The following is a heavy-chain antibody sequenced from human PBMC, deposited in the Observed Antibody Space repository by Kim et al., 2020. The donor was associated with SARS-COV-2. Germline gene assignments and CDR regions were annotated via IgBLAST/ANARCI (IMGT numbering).Heavy chain of an antibody. CDR3: ARSRGSIAAVPTRGFDY. J-gene: IGHJ4*02. CDR2: ISYDGSNK. CDR1: GFTFSSYA. Sequence: GGSLRLSCAASGFTFSSYAMHWVRQAPGKGLEWVAVISYDGSNKYYADSVKGRFTISRDNSKNTLYLQMNSLRAEDTAVYYCARSRGSIAAVPTRGFDYWGQGTLVTVSS. D-gene: IGHD6-13*01. V-gene: IGHV3-30*04.